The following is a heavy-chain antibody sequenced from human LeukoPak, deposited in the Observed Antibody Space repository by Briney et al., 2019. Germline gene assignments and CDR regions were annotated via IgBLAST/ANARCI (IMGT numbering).Heavy chain of an antibody. CDR1: GFTFSTYE. J-gene: IGHJ4*02. Sequence: AGGSLRLSCAASGFTFSTYEMNWVRQGPGKGLEWISYISISGTPICADSVKGRFTSSRDNAKNSLFLQMNSLRAEDTAVYYCAREDGPIDSWGQGTLVTVSS. CDR2: ISISGTPI. V-gene: IGHV3-48*03. D-gene: IGHD5-24*01. CDR3: AREDGPIDS.